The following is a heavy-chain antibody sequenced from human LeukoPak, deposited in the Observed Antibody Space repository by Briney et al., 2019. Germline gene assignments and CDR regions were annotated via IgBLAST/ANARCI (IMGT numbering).Heavy chain of an antibody. J-gene: IGHJ3*02. Sequence: ASVKVSCKASGYTFTSYYMHWVRQAPGQGLEWMGIINPSGGSTSYAQKFQGRVTMTRDTSTSTVYMELSSLRSEDTAVYYCARDRIAAAGTYAFNIWGQGTMVTVSS. CDR3: ARDRIAAAGTYAFNI. CDR1: GYTFTSYY. V-gene: IGHV1-46*01. D-gene: IGHD6-13*01. CDR2: INPSGGST.